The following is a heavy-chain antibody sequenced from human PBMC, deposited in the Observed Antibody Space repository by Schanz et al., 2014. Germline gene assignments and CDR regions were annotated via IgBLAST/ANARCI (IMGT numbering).Heavy chain of an antibody. J-gene: IGHJ4*02. CDR1: GYTFTSYD. Sequence: QVQLVQSGAEVKKPGASVKVSCTASGYTFTSYDINWVRQAPGQGLEWMGWMNPNSGNTGYAQKFQGRVTMTRNTSISTAYMELSSLRSEDTAVYYCARDRLECGAECYSVEVFEIWGQGTLXIVSS. D-gene: IGHD2-21*01. CDR3: ARDRLECGAECYSVEVFEI. CDR2: MNPNSGNT. V-gene: IGHV1-8*01.